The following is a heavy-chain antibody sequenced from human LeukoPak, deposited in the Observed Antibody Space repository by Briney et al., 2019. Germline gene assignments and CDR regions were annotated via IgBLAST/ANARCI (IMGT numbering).Heavy chain of an antibody. CDR2: ISYDGSNK. CDR1: GFTFSSYG. Sequence: GRSLRLSCAASGFTFSSYGMHWVRQAPGKGLEWVAIISYDGSNKYYADSVKGRFTISRDNSKNTVYLQMNSLRAEDTAVYYRAKDLLNYYDGSGPPDYWGQGTMVTVSS. D-gene: IGHD3-22*01. V-gene: IGHV3-30*18. J-gene: IGHJ4*02. CDR3: AKDLLNYYDGSGPPDY.